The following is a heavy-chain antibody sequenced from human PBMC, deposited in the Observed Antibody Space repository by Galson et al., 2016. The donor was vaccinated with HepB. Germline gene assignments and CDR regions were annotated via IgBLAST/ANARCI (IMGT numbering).Heavy chain of an antibody. Sequence: SLRLSCAASGFKSSDYGIHWVRQAPGKGLEWIAVVSYDGKTKYYADSVRGRFTISRDNSRNTLSLQMNNVRTGDTAVYYCASLTDILVDEDTFLDHWGQGTLVSVSS. V-gene: IGHV3-30*03. CDR2: VSYDGKTK. CDR3: ASLTDILVDEDTFLDH. CDR1: GFKSSDYG. D-gene: IGHD2-15*01. J-gene: IGHJ4*02.